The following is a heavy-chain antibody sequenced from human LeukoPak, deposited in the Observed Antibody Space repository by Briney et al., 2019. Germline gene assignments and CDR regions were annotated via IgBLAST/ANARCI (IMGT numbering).Heavy chain of an antibody. CDR2: IKEDGSEK. V-gene: IGHV3-7*01. CDR1: GFTLSNCW. CDR3: ARDLWAFSTSCPDAFDI. Sequence: PGGSLRLSCAASGFTLSNCWMTWVRQAPGKGLEWVAIIKEDGSEKYYVDSVKGRFTISRDNAKNSLYLQMNSLRAEDTAVYYCARDLWAFSTSCPDAFDIWGQGTMVTVSS. D-gene: IGHD2-2*01. J-gene: IGHJ3*02.